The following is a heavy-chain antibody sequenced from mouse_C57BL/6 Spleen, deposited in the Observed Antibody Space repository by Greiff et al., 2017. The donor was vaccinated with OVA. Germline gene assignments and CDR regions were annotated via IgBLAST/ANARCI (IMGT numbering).Heavy chain of an antibody. Sequence: EVKVVESGGDLVKPGGSLKLSCAASGFTFSSYGMSWVRQTPDKRLEWVATISSGGSYTYYPDSVQGRFTISRAHATNTLYLPLTMLKSEYTSMLYGARQREKNYDTGDYGGQGTTLTGSS. CDR2: ISSGGSYT. CDR1: GFTFSSYG. V-gene: IGHV5-6*01. D-gene: IGHD2-4*01. J-gene: IGHJ2*01. CDR3: ARQREKNYDTGDY.